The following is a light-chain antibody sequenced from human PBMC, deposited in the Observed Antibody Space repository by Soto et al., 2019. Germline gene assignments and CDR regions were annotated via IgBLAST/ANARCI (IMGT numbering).Light chain of an antibody. CDR2: ATS. Sequence: EIVLPQSPGTLSLSPGQRATLSCRASQSVSSNYLAWYQQMPGQAPRLLIYATSSRATGIPGRFSGGGSGTDFTLTISRLEPEDFAVYYCQQYSSSWTFGQGTKVDIK. CDR1: QSVSSNY. V-gene: IGKV3-20*01. CDR3: QQYSSSWT. J-gene: IGKJ1*01.